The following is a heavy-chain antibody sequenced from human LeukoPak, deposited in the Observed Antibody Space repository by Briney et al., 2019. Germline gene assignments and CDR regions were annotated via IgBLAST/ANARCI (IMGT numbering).Heavy chain of an antibody. CDR3: ARFYSSGWSPSPTRSAGLGY. CDR1: GYTFTGYY. CDR2: ISAYNGNT. V-gene: IGHV1-18*04. D-gene: IGHD6-19*01. J-gene: IGHJ4*02. Sequence: ASVKVSCKASGYTFTGYYMHWVRQAPGQGLEWMGWISAYNGNTNYAQKLQGRVTMTTDTSTSTAYMELRSLRSDDTAVYYCARFYSSGWSPSPTRSAGLGYWGQGTLVTVSS.